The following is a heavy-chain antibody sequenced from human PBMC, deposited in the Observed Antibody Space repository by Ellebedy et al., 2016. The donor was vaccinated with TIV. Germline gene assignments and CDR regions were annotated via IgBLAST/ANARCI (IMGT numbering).Heavy chain of an antibody. V-gene: IGHV3-73*01. CDR3: TRQGGYDYGREFDY. J-gene: IGHJ4*02. D-gene: IGHD5-12*01. CDR1: GLAFSGSA. Sequence: GESLKISCAASGLAFSGSAIHWVRQASGKGLEWVGRIRSKANNYATIYAASVKGRFIISRDDSKNTAYLQMNSVKTEDTALYFCTRQGGYDYGREFDYWGQGSLVTVSS. CDR2: IRSKANNYAT.